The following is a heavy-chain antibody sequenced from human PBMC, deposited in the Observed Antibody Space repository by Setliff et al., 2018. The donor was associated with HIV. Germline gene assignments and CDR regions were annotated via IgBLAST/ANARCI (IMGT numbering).Heavy chain of an antibody. V-gene: IGHV1-69*13. CDR3: ARVYVDLTKYYNFWSGYPDY. Sequence: SVKVSCKASGGTFSSYAISWVRQAPGQGLEWMGGIIPIFGTANYAQKFQGRVTITADESTSTAYMEMSSLRSEDTAVYYCARVYVDLTKYYNFWSGYPDYWGQGTLVTVSS. CDR1: GGTFSSYA. J-gene: IGHJ4*02. CDR2: IIPIFGTA. D-gene: IGHD3-3*01.